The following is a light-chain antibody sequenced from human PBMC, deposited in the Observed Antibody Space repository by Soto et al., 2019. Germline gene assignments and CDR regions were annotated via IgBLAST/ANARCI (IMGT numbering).Light chain of an antibody. Sequence: DIQMTQSPSTLSASVGDRVTITCRASQSISSWLAWYQQKPWKAPKLLIYDASRLESGVPSRFSGSGSGTEFTLTISSLQTDDFATYYCQQYNSYSTFGQGTKVEIK. CDR3: QQYNSYST. CDR1: QSISSW. CDR2: DAS. V-gene: IGKV1-5*01. J-gene: IGKJ1*01.